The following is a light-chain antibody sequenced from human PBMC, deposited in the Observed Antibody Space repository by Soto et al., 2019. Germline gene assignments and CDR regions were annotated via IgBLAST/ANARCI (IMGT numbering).Light chain of an antibody. Sequence: EIVLTQSPGTLSLSPGERATLSCRASQSVSSSYLAWYQQKPGQAPRLLIYDASSRATGIPDRFSGSGSGTDFTLTISRLEPEDFAVYYCQQYGNSPYTFGQGTKLEIK. V-gene: IGKV3-20*01. J-gene: IGKJ2*01. CDR2: DAS. CDR3: QQYGNSPYT. CDR1: QSVSSSY.